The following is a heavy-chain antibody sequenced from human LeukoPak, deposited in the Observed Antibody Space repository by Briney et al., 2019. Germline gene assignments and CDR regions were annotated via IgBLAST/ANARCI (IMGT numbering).Heavy chain of an antibody. CDR2: INPSGGST. CDR3: GRGGAGRYYHRPAY. CDR1: GYTLTNYY. Sequence: GASVEVSCKASGYTLTNYYMHWVRQAPGQGLEWMGIINPSGGSTSYAQKFQGRVTMTRDTSTSTVYMELSSLTSEDPAIYYCGRGGAGRYYHRPAYWGQGTLVTVSS. J-gene: IGHJ4*02. V-gene: IGHV1-46*01. D-gene: IGHD3-10*01.